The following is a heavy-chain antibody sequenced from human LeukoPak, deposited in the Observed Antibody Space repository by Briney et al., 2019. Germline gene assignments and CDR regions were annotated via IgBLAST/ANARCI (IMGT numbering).Heavy chain of an antibody. CDR2: IYSGGNT. D-gene: IGHD4-4*01. J-gene: IGHJ4*02. Sequence: GGSLRLSCAVSGITVSNNYMSWVRQAPGKGLEWVSLIYSGGNTHYADSVRGRFTISRDNSNNTVYLQMNSLRVEDTAVYYCSRVYSWGQGTLVTVSS. CDR3: SRVYS. CDR1: GITVSNNY. V-gene: IGHV3-66*01.